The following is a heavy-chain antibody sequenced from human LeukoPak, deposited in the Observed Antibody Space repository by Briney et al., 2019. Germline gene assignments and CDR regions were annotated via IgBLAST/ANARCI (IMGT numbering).Heavy chain of an antibody. CDR3: ARDKSLFYVDSSGYFQARDFDY. J-gene: IGHJ4*02. CDR1: SLTNGYH. CDR2: VYRSGTT. D-gene: IGHD3-22*01. V-gene: IGHV4-38-2*02. Sequence: IPSETLSLTCTASSLTNGYHWGWIRQSPGKGLEWIGSVYRSGTTYYSPPLTTRVDISIDTSKKQFSLKLSSVTAADTAVYYCARDKSLFYVDSSGYFQARDFDYWGQGILVTVSS.